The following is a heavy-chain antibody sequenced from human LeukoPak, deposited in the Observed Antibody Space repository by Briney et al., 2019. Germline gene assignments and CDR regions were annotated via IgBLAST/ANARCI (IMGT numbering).Heavy chain of an antibody. CDR3: ARGLDARSGSSGDY. J-gene: IGHJ4*02. CDR1: GYTFTSYD. Sequence: ASVKVSCKASGYTFTSYDINWVRQATGQGLEWMRWMNPNSGNTGYAQKFQGRVTMTRNTSISTAYMELSSLRSEDTAVYYCARGLDARSGSSGDYWGQGTLVTVSS. V-gene: IGHV1-8*01. D-gene: IGHD1-26*01. CDR2: MNPNSGNT.